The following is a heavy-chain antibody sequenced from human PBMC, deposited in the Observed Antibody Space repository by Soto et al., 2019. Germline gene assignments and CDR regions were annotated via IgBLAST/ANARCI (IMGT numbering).Heavy chain of an antibody. CDR3: ARDYSSYGPFDY. CDR2: LSSSSSYI. Sequence: PGGSLRLSCAASGFTFSSYSMMWVRQAPGKGLEWVSLLSSSSSYIYFADSVKGRFTISRDNAKNSLYLQMNSLRAEDTAVYYCARDYSSYGPFDYWGQGTLVTVSS. J-gene: IGHJ4*02. D-gene: IGHD5-18*01. V-gene: IGHV3-21*01. CDR1: GFTFSSYS.